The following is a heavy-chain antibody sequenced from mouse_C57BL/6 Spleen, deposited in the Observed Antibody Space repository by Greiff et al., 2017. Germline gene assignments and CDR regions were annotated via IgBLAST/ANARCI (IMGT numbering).Heavy chain of an antibody. D-gene: IGHD1-1*01. CDR2: IDPSDSYT. Sequence: VQLQQPGAELVMPGASVKLSCKPSGYTFTSYWMHWVKQRPGQGLEWIGEIDPSDSYTNYNQKFKGKSTLTVDKSSSTAYMQLSSLTSEDSAVYYCARRDYGSSYGFDYWGQGTTLTVSS. J-gene: IGHJ2*01. CDR1: GYTFTSYW. CDR3: ARRDYGSSYGFDY. V-gene: IGHV1-69*01.